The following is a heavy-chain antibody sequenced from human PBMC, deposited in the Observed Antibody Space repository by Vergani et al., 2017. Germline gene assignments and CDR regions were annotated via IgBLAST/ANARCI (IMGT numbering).Heavy chain of an antibody. CDR1: GDSVSTISAA. CDR2: TYYRSKWYY. J-gene: IGHJ4*02. D-gene: IGHD1-1*01. Sequence: QVQLQQSGPGLVKPSQTLSVTCAISGDSVSTISAAWNWIRQSPSRGLEWLGRTYYRSKWYYDYAVSLKSRKTINPDTSKNYFSLKLNSVTPEDTAVYFCTREQTNSVDYWGQGTLVTVS. V-gene: IGHV6-1*01. CDR3: TREQTNSVDY.